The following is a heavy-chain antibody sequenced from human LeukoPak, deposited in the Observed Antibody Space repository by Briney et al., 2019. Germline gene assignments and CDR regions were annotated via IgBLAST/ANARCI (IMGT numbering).Heavy chain of an antibody. Sequence: SEALSLTCTVSGGSISSGGYYWSWIRQHPGKGLEWIGYIYYSGSTYYNPSLKSRVTISVDTSKNQFSLKLSSVTAADTAVYYCARDSGYGGNSDYWGQGTLVTVSS. J-gene: IGHJ4*02. CDR2: IYYSGST. CDR1: GGSISSGGYY. D-gene: IGHD4-23*01. CDR3: ARDSGYGGNSDY. V-gene: IGHV4-31*03.